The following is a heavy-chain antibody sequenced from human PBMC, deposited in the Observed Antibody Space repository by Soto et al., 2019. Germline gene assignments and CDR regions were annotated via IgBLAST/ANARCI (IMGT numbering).Heavy chain of an antibody. J-gene: IGHJ4*02. D-gene: IGHD6-13*01. CDR1: GFTFSSYW. CDR2: IKQDGSEK. V-gene: IGHV3-7*01. Sequence: GGSLRLSCAASGFTFSSYWMSWVRQAPGKGLEWVANIKQDGSEKYYVDSVKGRFTISRDNAKNSLYLQMNSLRAEDTAVYYCASWLERAAAGQDYWGQGTLLTVSS. CDR3: ASWLERAAAGQDY.